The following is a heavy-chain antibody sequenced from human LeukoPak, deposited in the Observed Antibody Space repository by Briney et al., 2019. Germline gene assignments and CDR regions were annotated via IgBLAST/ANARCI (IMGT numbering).Heavy chain of an antibody. J-gene: IGHJ3*02. CDR2: IYYSGST. CDR3: ARDPDYSSSWYSWDHDAFDI. CDR1: GGSISSGDYY. Sequence: SETLSLTCTVSGGSISSGDYYWSWIRQPPGKGLEWIGYIYYSGSTYYNPSLKSRVTISVDTSKNQFSLKLSSVTAADTAVYYCARDPDYSSSWYSWDHDAFDIWGQGTMVTVSS. D-gene: IGHD6-13*01. V-gene: IGHV4-30-4*01.